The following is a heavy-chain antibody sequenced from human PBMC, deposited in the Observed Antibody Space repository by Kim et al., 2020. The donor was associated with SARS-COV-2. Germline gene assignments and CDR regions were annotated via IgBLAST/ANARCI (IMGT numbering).Heavy chain of an antibody. J-gene: IGHJ4*02. D-gene: IGHD6-19*01. CDR3: ARRAVADSNDY. Sequence: FFADSVKGRVTISRDNSKNTLYLQMSSLRAEDTAVYYCARRAVADSNDYWGQGTLVIVST. V-gene: IGHV3-23*01.